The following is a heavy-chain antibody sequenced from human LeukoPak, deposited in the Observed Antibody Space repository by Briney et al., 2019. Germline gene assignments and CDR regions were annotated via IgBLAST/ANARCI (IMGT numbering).Heavy chain of an antibody. D-gene: IGHD2-2*01. Sequence: PSETLSLTCTVGGGSLNGHYWGWIRQPTGKGLELVGHIYYTGPTFYNPSLNSRVTITLDTSRNQFSFRLPSVIAADTAVYYCARFSWGCSTASCYLTNWGQGALVTVSS. J-gene: IGHJ4*02. V-gene: IGHV4-59*11. CDR3: ARFSWGCSTASCYLTN. CDR1: GGSLNGHY. CDR2: IYYTGPT.